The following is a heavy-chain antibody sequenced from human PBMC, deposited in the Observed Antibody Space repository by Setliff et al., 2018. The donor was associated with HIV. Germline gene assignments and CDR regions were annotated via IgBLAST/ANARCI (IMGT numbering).Heavy chain of an antibody. D-gene: IGHD2-2*01. V-gene: IGHV3-21*01. J-gene: IGHJ5*02. CDR3: ARDSSTSSGVVWFDP. Sequence: SGESLKISCVASGFTFSSYSMNWVRQAPGKGLEWVSSISSSSSYIKYAQTVKGRFTISRDNAKNSLSLLMTSLRADDTAVYYCARDSSTSSGVVWFDPWGQGTLVTVSS. CDR2: ISSSSSYI. CDR1: GFTFSSYS.